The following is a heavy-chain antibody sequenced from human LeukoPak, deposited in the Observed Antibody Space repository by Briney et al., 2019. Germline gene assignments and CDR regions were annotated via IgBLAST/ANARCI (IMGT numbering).Heavy chain of an antibody. J-gene: IGHJ4*02. D-gene: IGHD3-10*01. CDR2: ISGSGGST. V-gene: IGHV3-23*01. CDR1: GFTFSSYG. CDR3: AKFGGFGELLSHFDY. Sequence: PGGSLRLSCAASGFTFSSYGMSWVRQAPGKGLEWVSAISGSGGSTYYADSVKGRFTISRDNSKNTLYLQMNSLRAEDTAVYYCAKFGGFGELLSHFDYWGQGTLVTVSS.